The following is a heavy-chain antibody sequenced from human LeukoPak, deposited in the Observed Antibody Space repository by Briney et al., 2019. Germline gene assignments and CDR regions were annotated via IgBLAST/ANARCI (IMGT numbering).Heavy chain of an antibody. CDR1: GGSISSYY. CDR3: ARSYSGYSTAWYWGGFDP. Sequence: SETLSLTCTVSGGSISSYYWSWIRQPPGKGLEWIGYIYYSGSTNYNPSLKSRVTISVDTSKNQFSLKLSSVTAADTAVYYCARSYSGYSTAWYWGGFDPWGQGTLVTVSS. V-gene: IGHV4-59*01. CDR2: IYYSGST. J-gene: IGHJ5*02. D-gene: IGHD5-12*01.